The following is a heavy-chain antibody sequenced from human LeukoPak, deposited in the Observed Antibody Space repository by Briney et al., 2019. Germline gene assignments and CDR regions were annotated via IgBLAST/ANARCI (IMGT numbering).Heavy chain of an antibody. D-gene: IGHD4-23*01. CDR3: AKYEGYGGNRYYFDY. Sequence: GGTLRLSCAASGFTFSSYGMSWVRQAPGKGLEWVSAISGSGGSTYYADSVKGRFTISRDNSKNTLYLQMNSLRAEDTAVYYCAKYEGYGGNRYYFDYWGQGTLVTVSS. V-gene: IGHV3-23*01. J-gene: IGHJ4*02. CDR1: GFTFSSYG. CDR2: ISGSGGST.